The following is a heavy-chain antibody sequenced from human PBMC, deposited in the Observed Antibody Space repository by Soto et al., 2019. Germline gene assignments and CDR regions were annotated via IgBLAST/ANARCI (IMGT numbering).Heavy chain of an antibody. Sequence: GASVKVSCKASGGTFSSYAISWVRQAPGQGLEWMGGIIPIFGTANYAQKFQGRVTITADESTSTAYMELSSLRSEDTAVYYCARGKTYYDFWSGYKQQTDYYYYYGMDAWGQGTTVTVSS. CDR3: ARGKTYYDFWSGYKQQTDYYYYYGMDA. J-gene: IGHJ6*02. D-gene: IGHD3-3*01. CDR2: IIPIFGTA. CDR1: GGTFSSYA. V-gene: IGHV1-69*13.